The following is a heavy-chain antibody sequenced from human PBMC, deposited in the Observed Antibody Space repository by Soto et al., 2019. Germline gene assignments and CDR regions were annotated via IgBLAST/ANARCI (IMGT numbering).Heavy chain of an antibody. CDR1: GFTFSSYW. D-gene: IGHD5-18*01. J-gene: IGHJ4*02. CDR3: ARRDTTMESLGY. CDR2: INTDGSST. Sequence: GGSLRLSCAASGFTFSSYWMHWVRQAPGKGLVWVSRINTDGSSTSYADSVKGRFTISRDNAKNTLYLQMNSLRAEDTAVYYCARRDTTMESLGYWCKGTLVNVSS. V-gene: IGHV3-74*01.